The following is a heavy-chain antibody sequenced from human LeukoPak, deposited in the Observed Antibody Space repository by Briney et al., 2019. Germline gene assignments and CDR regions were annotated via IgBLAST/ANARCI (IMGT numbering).Heavy chain of an antibody. J-gene: IGHJ4*02. V-gene: IGHV3-64D*09. CDR3: VKDRATIFGFLDLQY. D-gene: IGHD3-3*01. CDR2: ISSNGGGT. Sequence: GGSLRPALSASGSSFGSNDTDCVRQAPGKGLQFVSLISSNGGGTYYTDSLKGRFTISRDNSKNTLYLQMSSLRAEDTAGYFRVKDRATIFGFLDLQYWPQGTLVTVSS. CDR1: GSSFGSND.